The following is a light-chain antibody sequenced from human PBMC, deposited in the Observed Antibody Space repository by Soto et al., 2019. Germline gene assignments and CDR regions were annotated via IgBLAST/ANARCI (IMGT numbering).Light chain of an antibody. CDR3: CSHAGIRV. J-gene: IGLJ3*02. V-gene: IGLV2-23*02. Sequence: QSALTQPASVSGSPGQSITISCTGTSSDIGSYNLVSWYQHHPGKAPKVLLYEVSKRPSGVSDRFSGSKSGNTASLTISGLRAEDEADYFCCSHAGIRVFGGGTKLTVL. CDR2: EVS. CDR1: SSDIGSYNL.